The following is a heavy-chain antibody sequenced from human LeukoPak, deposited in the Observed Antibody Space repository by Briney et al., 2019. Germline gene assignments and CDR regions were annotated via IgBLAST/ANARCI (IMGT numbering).Heavy chain of an antibody. J-gene: IGHJ6*03. D-gene: IGHD5-18*01. CDR3: ARDGGYSYGPRDYYYYMDV. V-gene: IGHV1-69*05. CDR1: GGTFSSYA. CDR2: IIPIFGTA. Sequence: EASVKVSCKASGGTFSSYAISWVRQAPGQGLEWMGGIIPIFGTANYAQKFQGRVTITTDESTSTAYMELSSLRSEDTAVYYCARDGGYSYGPRDYYYYMDVWGKETTVTVSS.